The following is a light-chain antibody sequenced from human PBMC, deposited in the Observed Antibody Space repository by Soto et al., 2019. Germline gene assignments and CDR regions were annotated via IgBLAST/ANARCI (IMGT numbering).Light chain of an antibody. CDR2: GAS. J-gene: IGKJ1*01. Sequence: EIVMTQSPATLSVSPGEKATLSCRASQSVSNNLAWYQQKPGQAPRLLMYGASTRATGIPARFSGSGSGTEFTLTISSLQSEDFAVYYCQQYTNWPPATTNWPPTTFGQGTKVEIK. V-gene: IGKV3-15*01. CDR1: QSVSNN. CDR3: QQYTNWPPATTNWPPTT.